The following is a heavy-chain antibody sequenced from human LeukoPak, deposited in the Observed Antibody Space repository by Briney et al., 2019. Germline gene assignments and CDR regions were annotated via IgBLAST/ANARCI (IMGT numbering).Heavy chain of an antibody. J-gene: IGHJ4*02. Sequence: ASVKVSCKASGYTFTGYYTHWVRQAPGQGLEWMGWINPNSGGTNYAQKFQGRVTMTRDTSISTAYMELSRLRSDDTAVYYCARYRFSGNSLEGSFWGQGTLVTVSS. CDR1: GYTFTGYY. V-gene: IGHV1-2*02. CDR3: ARYRFSGNSLEGSF. CDR2: INPNSGGT. D-gene: IGHD4-23*01.